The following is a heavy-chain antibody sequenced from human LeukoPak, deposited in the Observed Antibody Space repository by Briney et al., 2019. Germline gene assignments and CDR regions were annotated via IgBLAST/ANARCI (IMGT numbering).Heavy chain of an antibody. CDR3: ARAHSIASYYYGVDV. D-gene: IGHD2/OR15-2a*01. V-gene: IGHV4-39*07. CDR1: GGSISSYY. J-gene: IGHJ6*02. Sequence: SETLSLTCTVSGGSISSYYWGWIRQPPGKGLEWIGNIYYSGSTYYSPSLTSRVTVSVDTSENQFSLKPSSVTAADTAVYYCARAHSIASYYYGVDVWGQGTTVTVSS. CDR2: IYYSGST.